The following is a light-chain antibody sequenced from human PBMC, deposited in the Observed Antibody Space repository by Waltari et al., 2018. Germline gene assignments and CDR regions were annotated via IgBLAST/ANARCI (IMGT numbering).Light chain of an antibody. V-gene: IGKV3-20*01. CDR2: GAS. CDR3: HRYGSTPPYT. CDR1: QTVSSSF. J-gene: IGKJ2*01. Sequence: EVVLTQSPGTLSLSPGEGATLPCRASQTVSSSFLAWFQQRPGQAPRLLIFGASSRSPGTPDRFSGSGSGTDFTLTISRVEPEDFAVYYCHRYGSTPPYTFGQGTKLEIK.